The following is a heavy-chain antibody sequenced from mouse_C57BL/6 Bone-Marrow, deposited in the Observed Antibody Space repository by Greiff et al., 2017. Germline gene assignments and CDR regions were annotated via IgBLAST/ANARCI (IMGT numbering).Heavy chain of an antibody. CDR3: ARNGGSSRWYFDV. Sequence: VQVVESGPGLVQPSQSLSITCTVSGFSLTSYGVHWVRQSPGKGLEWLGVIWSGGSTDYNAAFISRLSISKDNSKSQVFFKMNSLQADDTAIYYCARNGGSSRWYFDVWGTGTTVTVSS. V-gene: IGHV2-2*01. D-gene: IGHD1-1*01. CDR1: GFSLTSYG. J-gene: IGHJ1*03. CDR2: IWSGGST.